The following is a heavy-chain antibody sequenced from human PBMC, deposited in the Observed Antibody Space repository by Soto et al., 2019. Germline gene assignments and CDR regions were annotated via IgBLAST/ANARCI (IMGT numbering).Heavy chain of an antibody. Sequence: GGSLRLSCAASGFTFDDYAMHWVRQAPGKGLEWVSGISWNSGSIGYADSVKGRFTISRDNAKNSLYLQMNSLRAEDTALYYCAKDILAAPRYYFDYWGQGTLVTVSA. D-gene: IGHD6-6*01. V-gene: IGHV3-9*01. J-gene: IGHJ4*02. CDR1: GFTFDDYA. CDR3: AKDILAAPRYYFDY. CDR2: ISWNSGSI.